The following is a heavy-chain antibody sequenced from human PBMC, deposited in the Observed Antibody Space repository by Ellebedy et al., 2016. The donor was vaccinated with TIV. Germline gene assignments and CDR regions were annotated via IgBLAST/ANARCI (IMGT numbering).Heavy chain of an antibody. J-gene: IGHJ4*02. V-gene: IGHV4-39*01. CDR2: IYYTGSG. Sequence: MPSETLSLTCTVSGGSITSSRHYWGWIRQPPGKGPEWIGTIYYTGSGYYNPSLKSRVTIFIDTSKNQFSLKLTSVTAADTAVYYCARVEYQLPNPFEYWGRGTLVSVSS. CDR1: GGSITSSRHY. D-gene: IGHD2-2*01. CDR3: ARVEYQLPNPFEY.